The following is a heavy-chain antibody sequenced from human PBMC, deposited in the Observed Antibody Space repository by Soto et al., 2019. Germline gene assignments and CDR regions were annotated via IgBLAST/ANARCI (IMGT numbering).Heavy chain of an antibody. CDR3: ARENRGTVTSFDY. CDR1: GGSISSSSYY. D-gene: IGHD4-17*01. Sequence: SETLSLTCTVSGGSISSSSYYWGWIRQPPGKGLEWIGSIYYSGSTYYNPSLKSRVTISVDTSKNQFSLKLSSVTAADTAVYYCARENRGTVTSFDYWGQGTLVTVSS. V-gene: IGHV4-39*02. J-gene: IGHJ4*02. CDR2: IYYSGST.